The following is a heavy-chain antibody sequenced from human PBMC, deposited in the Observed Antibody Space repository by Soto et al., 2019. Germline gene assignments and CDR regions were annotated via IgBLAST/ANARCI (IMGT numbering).Heavy chain of an antibody. CDR2: ISAYNGNT. CDR3: ARVLERYSRSWYDPDFDY. J-gene: IGHJ4*02. CDR1: GYTFTSYG. Sequence: ASVKVSCKASGYTFTSYGISWVRQAPGQGLEWMGWISAYNGNTNYAQKLQGRVTMTTDTSTSTAYMELRSLRSDDTAVYYCARVLERYSRSWYDPDFDYWGQGTLVTVSS. D-gene: IGHD6-13*01. V-gene: IGHV1-18*01.